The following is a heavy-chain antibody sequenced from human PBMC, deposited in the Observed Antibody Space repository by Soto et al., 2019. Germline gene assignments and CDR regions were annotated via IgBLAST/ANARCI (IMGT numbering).Heavy chain of an antibody. CDR1: GFTFSSYA. CDR2: ISGSGGST. J-gene: IGHJ6*02. D-gene: IGHD3-9*01. V-gene: IGHV3-23*01. CDR3: AKELPKRYFDWLGRGDYYYYYGMDV. Sequence: PGGSLRLSCAASGFTFSSYAMSWVRQAPGKGLEWVSAISGSGGSTYYADSVKGRFTISRDNSKNTLYLQMNSLRAEDTAVYYCAKELPKRYFDWLGRGDYYYYYGMDVWGQGTTVTVSS.